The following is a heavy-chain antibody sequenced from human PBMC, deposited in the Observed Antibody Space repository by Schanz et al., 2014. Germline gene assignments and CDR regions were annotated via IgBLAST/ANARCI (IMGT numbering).Heavy chain of an antibody. D-gene: IGHD3-10*01. CDR2: ISGSSENT. CDR1: GVTFSSYA. V-gene: IGHV3-23*01. Sequence: EVQLLESGGGFVQPGGSLRLSCVASGVTFSSYAMSWVRQAPGKGLEWVATISGSSENTYYADSVKGRVTISRDNSRNTLFLQMRNLRADDTALYYCAKGKSEVRGIILDYWGQGTMVVVSS. J-gene: IGHJ4*02. CDR3: AKGKSEVRGIILDY.